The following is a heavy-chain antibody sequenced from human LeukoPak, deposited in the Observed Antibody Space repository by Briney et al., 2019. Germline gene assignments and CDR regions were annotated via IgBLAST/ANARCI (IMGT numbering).Heavy chain of an antibody. Sequence: SETLSLTCTVSGGSISSYYCSWIRQPRGKGLEWIGYIYYSGSTNYNPFLKSRVTISLDTSKNQFSLKLGSVTAADTAVYYCARHGQTFPSSFDYWGQGTLVTVSS. CDR2: IYYSGST. CDR1: GGSISSYY. D-gene: IGHD3-16*01. J-gene: IGHJ4*02. CDR3: ARHGQTFPSSFDY. V-gene: IGHV4-59*08.